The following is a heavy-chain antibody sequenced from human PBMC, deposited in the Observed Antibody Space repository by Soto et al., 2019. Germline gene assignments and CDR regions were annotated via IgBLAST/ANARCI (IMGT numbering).Heavy chain of an antibody. V-gene: IGHV3-23*01. J-gene: IGHJ5*02. CDR1: GFTFSSYA. D-gene: IGHD3-3*01. CDR2: ISGSGGST. Sequence: PGGSLRLSCSASGFTFSSYAMSWVRQAPGKGLEWVSAISGSGGSTYYADSVKGRFTISRDNSKNTLYLQMNSLRAEDTAVYYCAKEGPKRRFLEWLHPFDPWGQGTLVTVSS. CDR3: AKEGPKRRFLEWLHPFDP.